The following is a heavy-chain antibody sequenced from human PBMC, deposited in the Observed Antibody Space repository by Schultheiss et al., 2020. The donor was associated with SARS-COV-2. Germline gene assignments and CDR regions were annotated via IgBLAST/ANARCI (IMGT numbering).Heavy chain of an antibody. CDR1: GVTFRSSA. D-gene: IGHD1-26*01. CDR2: ISYSGNNT. CDR3: AKGSSSYSGSYYGEY. V-gene: IGHV3-23*01. J-gene: IGHJ4*02. Sequence: GGSLRLSCAASGVTFRSSAMTWVRQAPGKGLEWVSSISYSGNNTYYADSVKGRFIVSRDNSKNTLYLQMNSLRADDTAVYYCAKGSSSYSGSYYGEYWGQGTLLTVSS.